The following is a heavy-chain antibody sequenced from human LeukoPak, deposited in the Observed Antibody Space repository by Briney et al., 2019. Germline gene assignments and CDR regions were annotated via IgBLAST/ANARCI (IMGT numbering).Heavy chain of an antibody. Sequence: ASVKVSCKASGYTFTGYYMHWVRQAPGQGLEWMGWINPNSGGTNYAQKFQGRVTMTRDTSISTAYMELSRLRSDDTAVYYCASLGTVTTVVGGCYYYYMDVWGKGTTVTVSS. CDR3: ASLGTVTTVVGGCYYYYMDV. CDR1: GYTFTGYY. V-gene: IGHV1-2*02. CDR2: INPNSGGT. D-gene: IGHD4-11*01. J-gene: IGHJ6*03.